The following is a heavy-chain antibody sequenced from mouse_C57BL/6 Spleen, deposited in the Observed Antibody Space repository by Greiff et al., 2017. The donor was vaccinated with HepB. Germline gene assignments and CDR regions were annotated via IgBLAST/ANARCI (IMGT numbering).Heavy chain of an antibody. V-gene: IGHV3-6*01. CDR3: ARREVVYWYFDV. Sequence: EVQVVESGPGLVKPSQSLSLTCSVPGYSITSGYYWNWIRQFPGNKLEWMGYISYDGSNNYNPSLKNRISITRDTSKNQFFLKLNSVTTEDTATYYCARREVVYWYFDVWGTGTTVTVSS. CDR2: ISYDGSN. CDR1: GYSITSGYY. D-gene: IGHD1-1*01. J-gene: IGHJ1*03.